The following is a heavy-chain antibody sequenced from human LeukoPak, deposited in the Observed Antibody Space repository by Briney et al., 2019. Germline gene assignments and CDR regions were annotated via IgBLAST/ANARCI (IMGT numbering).Heavy chain of an antibody. CDR3: ARDRTETAIDY. CDR2: ISNEGSKK. Sequence: GGTLRLSCAPSGFTLSSYAMHWVCQAPGKGLEWVSVISNEGSKKYYADSVKGRFTISRDNSKNTLYLQMTSLRAEDTAVYYRARDRTETAIDYWGQGTLVTVSS. J-gene: IGHJ4*02. D-gene: IGHD2-21*02. V-gene: IGHV3-30-3*01. CDR1: GFTLSSYA.